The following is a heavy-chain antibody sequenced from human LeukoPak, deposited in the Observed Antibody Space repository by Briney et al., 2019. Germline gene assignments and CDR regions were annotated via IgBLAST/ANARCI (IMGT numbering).Heavy chain of an antibody. Sequence: GGSLRLSCAASGFTFSTYWMHWVRQTPGKGLVWLSRVNTDGSSAFYADSVKGRLTISRDNAKNTLYLQVTSLRAEDTAVYYCARAPRRAGDYYFDYWGQGTLLTVSS. CDR1: GFTFSTYW. CDR3: ARAPRRAGDYYFDY. J-gene: IGHJ4*02. D-gene: IGHD4-17*01. V-gene: IGHV3-74*01. CDR2: VNTDGSSA.